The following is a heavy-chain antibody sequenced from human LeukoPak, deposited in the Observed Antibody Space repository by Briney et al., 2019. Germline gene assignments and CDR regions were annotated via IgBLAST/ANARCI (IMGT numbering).Heavy chain of an antibody. Sequence: GGSLRLSCAASEITLSRYSIIWVRQAPGKGLEWVSSISTSTTYIHYADSVKGRFTISRDNAKNSLYLQMDSLRAEDTGLYFCASLRTDGYNCDASKWWGQGTLVTVSS. CDR2: ISTSTTYI. CDR1: EITLSRYS. J-gene: IGHJ4*02. CDR3: ASLRTDGYNCDASKW. V-gene: IGHV3-21*01. D-gene: IGHD5-24*01.